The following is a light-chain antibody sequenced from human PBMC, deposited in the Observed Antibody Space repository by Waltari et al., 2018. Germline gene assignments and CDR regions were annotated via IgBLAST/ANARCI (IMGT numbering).Light chain of an antibody. Sequence: DIQMTQSPSSMSAPVGDRVTITCRASQSISTFLNLYQEKPGKAPELLIYAASSLQTGVPSRFSGSGSGTDFTLTISGLQPEDLATYYCQLSHRTPPTFGQGTKVEIK. J-gene: IGKJ1*01. CDR2: AAS. V-gene: IGKV1-39*01. CDR3: QLSHRTPPT. CDR1: QSISTF.